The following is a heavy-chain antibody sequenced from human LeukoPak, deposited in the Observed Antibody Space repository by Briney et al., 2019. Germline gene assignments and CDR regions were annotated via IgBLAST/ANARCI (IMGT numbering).Heavy chain of an antibody. CDR2: ISSSSYI. J-gene: IGHJ4*02. CDR1: GFTFSSYS. Sequence: PGGSLRLSCAASGFTFSSYSMNWVRQAPGKGLEWVSSISSSSYIYYADSVKGRFTISRDNAKNSLYLQMNSLRAEDTAVYYCARDDYYYDSSGYSAGEDYWGQGTLVTVSS. D-gene: IGHD3-22*01. V-gene: IGHV3-21*01. CDR3: ARDDYYYDSSGYSAGEDY.